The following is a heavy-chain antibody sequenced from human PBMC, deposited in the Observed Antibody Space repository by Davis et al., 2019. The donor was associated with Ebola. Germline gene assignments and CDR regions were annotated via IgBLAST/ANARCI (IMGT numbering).Heavy chain of an antibody. D-gene: IGHD6-19*01. CDR3: AKGSSGWYP. CDR2: ISGSGGST. V-gene: IGHV3-23*01. Sequence: GESLKIFCAASGFTFSSYAMSWVRQAPGKGLEWVSAISGSGGSTYYADSVKGRFTFSRDNSKNTLYLQMNSLRAEDTAVYYCAKGSSGWYPWGQGTLVTVSS. J-gene: IGHJ5*02. CDR1: GFTFSSYA.